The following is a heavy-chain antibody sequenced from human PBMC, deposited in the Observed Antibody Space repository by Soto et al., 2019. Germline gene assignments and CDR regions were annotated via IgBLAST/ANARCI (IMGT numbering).Heavy chain of an antibody. V-gene: IGHV1-2*04. D-gene: IGHD2-2*01. Sequence: VASVKVSCKASGYTFTGYYMDWVRQAPGQGLEWMGWINPNSGGTNYAQKFQGWVTMTRDTSISTAYMELSRLRSDDTAVYYCARGGIVVVPAPHLFDYWGQGTLVTVSS. J-gene: IGHJ4*02. CDR1: GYTFTGYY. CDR3: ARGGIVVVPAPHLFDY. CDR2: INPNSGGT.